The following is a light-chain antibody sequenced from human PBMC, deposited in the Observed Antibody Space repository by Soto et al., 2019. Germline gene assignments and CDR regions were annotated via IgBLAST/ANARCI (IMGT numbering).Light chain of an antibody. J-gene: IGKJ1*01. Sequence: EIVLTQSPATLSLSPGERATLSCRASQSVNSYLAWYQQKPGQAPRLLIYDASNRATGIPARFSGSGSGTDFTLTISSLEPEDFAVYYCQQRGNWPGTFGQGTKVEIK. CDR1: QSVNSY. CDR3: QQRGNWPGT. CDR2: DAS. V-gene: IGKV3-11*01.